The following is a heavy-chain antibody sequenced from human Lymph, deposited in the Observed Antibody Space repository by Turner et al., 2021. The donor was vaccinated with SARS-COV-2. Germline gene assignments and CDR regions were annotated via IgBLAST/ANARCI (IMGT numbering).Heavy chain of an antibody. J-gene: IGHJ4*02. D-gene: IGHD3-10*01. Sequence: QVQLVESGGGVVQPGRSLRLSCAASGFTFCSYGMHWVRQAPGKGLEWVAVISYDGSNKYYADSVKGRFTISRDNSKNTLYLQMNSLRAEDTAVYYCAKDGGGYFDYWGQGTLVTVSS. CDR1: GFTFCSYG. CDR3: AKDGGGYFDY. CDR2: ISYDGSNK. V-gene: IGHV3-30*18.